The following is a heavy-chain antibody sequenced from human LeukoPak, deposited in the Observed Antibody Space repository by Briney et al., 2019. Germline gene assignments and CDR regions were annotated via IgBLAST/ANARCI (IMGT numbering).Heavy chain of an antibody. J-gene: IGHJ1*01. CDR1: GGSISSYY. D-gene: IGHD4-23*01. V-gene: IGHV4-4*07. CDR2: IYTSGST. Sequence: SETLSLTCTVSGGSISSYYWSWIRQPAGKGLEWIGRIYTSGSTNYNPSLKSRVTISVDKSKNQFSLKLSSVTAADTAVYYCARDYGGGYAEYFQHWGQGTLATVSS. CDR3: ARDYGGGYAEYFQH.